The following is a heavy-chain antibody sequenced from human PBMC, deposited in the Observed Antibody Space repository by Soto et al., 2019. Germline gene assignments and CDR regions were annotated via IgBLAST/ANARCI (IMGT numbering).Heavy chain of an antibody. V-gene: IGHV4-30-4*01. CDR2: IYYSGST. Sequence: LSLTCTVSGGSISSGDYYWSWIRQPPGKGLEWIGYIYYSGSTYYNPSLKSRVTISVDTSKNQFSLKLSSVTAADTAVYYCAREDPGLNWFDPWGQGTLVTVSS. CDR1: GGSISSGDYY. CDR3: AREDPGLNWFDP. D-gene: IGHD3-16*01. J-gene: IGHJ5*02.